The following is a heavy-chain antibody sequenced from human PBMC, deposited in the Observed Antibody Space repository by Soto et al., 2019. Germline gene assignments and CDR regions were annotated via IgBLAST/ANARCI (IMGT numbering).Heavy chain of an antibody. J-gene: IGHJ4*02. D-gene: IGHD5-12*01. CDR2: ISWNRCSI. V-gene: IGHV3-9*01. CDR1: GFTLDDYG. CDR3: AKDIGVATITTFAY. Sequence: EVQLVESGGGLVQPGRSLRLSCAASGFTLDDYGMHWFRQAPGKGLEWVSGISWNRCSIGYADSVKGRFTISRDNAKNSLYLQMTSLRAEDTALYYCAKDIGVATITTFAYWGQGTLVTVSS.